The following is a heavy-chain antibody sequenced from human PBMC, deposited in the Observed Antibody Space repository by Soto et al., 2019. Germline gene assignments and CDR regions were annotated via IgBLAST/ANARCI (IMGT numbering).Heavy chain of an antibody. CDR2: IIPIFGTA. J-gene: IGHJ6*02. V-gene: IGHV1-69*13. CDR3: ARVKTVAGPYYYYYYSMDV. D-gene: IGHD6-19*01. CDR1: GGTFSSYP. Sequence: SVKVSCKASGGTFSSYPISWVRQAPGQGLEWMGGIIPIFGTANYAQKFQGRVTITADESTSTAYMELSSLRSEDTAVYYCARVKTVAGPYYYYYYSMDVWGQGTTVTVSS.